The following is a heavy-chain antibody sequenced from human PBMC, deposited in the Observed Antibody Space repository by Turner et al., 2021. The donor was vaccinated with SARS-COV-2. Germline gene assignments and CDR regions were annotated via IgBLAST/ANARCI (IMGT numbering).Heavy chain of an antibody. D-gene: IGHD4-17*01. CDR1: GGIFSTYA. V-gene: IGHV1-69*01. Sequence: QVQLVQSGAEVQKPGSSVKVSCKASGGIFSTYAISWVRQAPGQGLEWMGGIIPVFGTANYAQHFQGRGTITADESTSYLELSSLRSEDTAVYYCAKAQGEYGDYGGDYWGQGTLVTVSS. CDR2: IIPVFGTA. J-gene: IGHJ4*02. CDR3: AKAQGEYGDYGGDY.